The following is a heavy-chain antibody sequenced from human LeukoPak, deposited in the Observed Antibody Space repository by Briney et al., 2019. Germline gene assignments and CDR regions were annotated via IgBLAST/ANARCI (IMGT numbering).Heavy chain of an antibody. J-gene: IGHJ4*02. V-gene: IGHV3-23*01. CDR1: GVTFSTYA. CDR3: ARGAPYGDHNWDY. Sequence: GGSLRLSCVASGVTFSTYAMNWVRQVPGKGLEWVSLISDSGSTTYHADSVKGRFTISRDNSKNTLYLQMNSLGAEDTAVYYCARGAPYGDHNWDYWGQGTLVTVSS. CDR2: ISDSGSTT. D-gene: IGHD4-17*01.